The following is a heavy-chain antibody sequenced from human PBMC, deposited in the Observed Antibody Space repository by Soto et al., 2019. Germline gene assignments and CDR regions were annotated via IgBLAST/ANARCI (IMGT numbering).Heavy chain of an antibody. CDR2: IYYSGGT. CDR3: ARAHYGDYGYGMDV. CDR1: GGSISSYY. J-gene: IGHJ6*02. Sequence: SETLSLTCTGSGGSISSYYWSWIRQPPGKGLEWIGYIYYSGGTNYNPSLKSRVTISVDTSKNQFSLKLSSVTAADTAVYYCARAHYGDYGYGMDVWGQGTTVTVSS. D-gene: IGHD4-17*01. V-gene: IGHV4-59*12.